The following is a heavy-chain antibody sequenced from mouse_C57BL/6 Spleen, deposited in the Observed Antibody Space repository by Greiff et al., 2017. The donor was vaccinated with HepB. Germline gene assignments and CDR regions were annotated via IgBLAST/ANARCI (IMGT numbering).Heavy chain of an antibody. CDR1: GFTFSDFY. V-gene: IGHV7-1*01. D-gene: IGHD1-1*01. CDR3: ARDDYDGSFAY. CDR2: SRNKANDYTT. Sequence: EVKLMESGGGLVQSGRSLRLSCATSGFTFSDFYMEWVRQAPGKGLEWIAASRNKANDYTTEYSASVKGRFIVSRDTSQSILYLQMNALRAEDTAIYYCARDDYDGSFAYWGQGTLVTVSA. J-gene: IGHJ3*01.